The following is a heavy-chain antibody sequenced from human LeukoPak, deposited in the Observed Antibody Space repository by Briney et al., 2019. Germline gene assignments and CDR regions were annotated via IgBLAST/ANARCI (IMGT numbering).Heavy chain of an antibody. D-gene: IGHD2-15*01. CDR1: GYTFTSYY. CDR3: AGGYCSGGSCFEWYYFDY. V-gene: IGHV1-46*01. CDR2: INPSGGST. Sequence: ASVKVSCKASGYTFTSYYMHWVRQAPGQGLEWMGIINPSGGSTSYAQKFQGRVTMTRDTSTSTVYMELSSLRSEDTAVYYRAGGYCSGGSCFEWYYFDYWGQGTLVTVSS. J-gene: IGHJ4*02.